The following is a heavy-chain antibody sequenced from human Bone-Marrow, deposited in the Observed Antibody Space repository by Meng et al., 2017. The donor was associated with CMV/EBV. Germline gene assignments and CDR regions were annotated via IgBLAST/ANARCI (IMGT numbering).Heavy chain of an antibody. J-gene: IGHJ5*02. V-gene: IGHV3-43*01. CDR2: ISWDGGST. CDR3: AKDIGRAAHCGGDCYFDP. CDR1: GFTFDDYT. Sequence: GESLKISCAASGFTFDDYTMHWVRQAPGKGLEWVSLISWDGGSTYYADSVKGRFTISRDNSKNSLYLQMNSLRTEDTALYYCAKDIGRAAHCGGDCYFDPWGQGTLVTVSS. D-gene: IGHD2-21*01.